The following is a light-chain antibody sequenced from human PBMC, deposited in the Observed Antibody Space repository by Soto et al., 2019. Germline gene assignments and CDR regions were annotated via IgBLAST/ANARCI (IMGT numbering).Light chain of an antibody. V-gene: IGLV1-47*01. Sequence: QAVLTRPPAASGTPVQSVNTSCSGGSSNIGLNYVYWYQQLPGTAPKLLIYKTGERPSGVPDRFSGSKSGTSASLAISGLRSEDEAEYYCSVWDNTLSCRVFG. J-gene: IGLJ3*02. CDR3: SVWDNTLSCRV. CDR2: KTG. CDR1: SSNIGLNY.